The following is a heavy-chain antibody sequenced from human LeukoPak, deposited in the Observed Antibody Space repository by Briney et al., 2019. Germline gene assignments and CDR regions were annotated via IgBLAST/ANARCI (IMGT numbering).Heavy chain of an antibody. D-gene: IGHD2-2*01. CDR3: ASQRVVPAAIWGMDV. CDR2: INHSGST. J-gene: IGHJ6*03. CDR1: GFTFSSYG. V-gene: IGHV4-34*08. Sequence: GSLRLSCAASGFTFSSYGMHWIRQPPGKGLEWIGEINHSGSTNYNPSLKSRVTISVDTSKNQFSLKLSSVTAADTAVYYCASQRVVPAAIWGMDVWGKGTTVTVSS.